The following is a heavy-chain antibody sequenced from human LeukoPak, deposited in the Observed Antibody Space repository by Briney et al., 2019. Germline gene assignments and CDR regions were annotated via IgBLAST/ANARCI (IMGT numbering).Heavy chain of an antibody. D-gene: IGHD3-9*01. CDR2: IFGSGGST. V-gene: IGHV3-23*01. CDR3: SKWGDYDVLTGYYDSDF. CDR1: GFTFSSYA. J-gene: IGHJ4*02. Sequence: GGSLRLSRAASGFTFSSYAMSWVRQAPGKGLEWVSAIFGSGGSTYYADSVKGRFTISRDNSKNTLFLQMNSLRVEDTALYYCSKWGDYDVLTGYYDSDFWGQGTLVTVSS.